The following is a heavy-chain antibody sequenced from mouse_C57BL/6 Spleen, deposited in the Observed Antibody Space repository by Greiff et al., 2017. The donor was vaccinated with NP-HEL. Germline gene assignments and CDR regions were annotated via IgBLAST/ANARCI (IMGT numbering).Heavy chain of an antibody. Sequence: QVQLQQPGAELVRPGSSVKLSCKASGYTFTSYWMHWVKQRPIQGLEWIGNIDPSDSETHYNQKFKDKATLTVDKSSSTAYMQLSSLTSEDSAVYDCARDNYPYYFDYWGQGTTLTVSS. J-gene: IGHJ2*01. CDR1: GYTFTSYW. D-gene: IGHD1-3*01. V-gene: IGHV1-52*01. CDR2: IDPSDSET. CDR3: ARDNYPYYFDY.